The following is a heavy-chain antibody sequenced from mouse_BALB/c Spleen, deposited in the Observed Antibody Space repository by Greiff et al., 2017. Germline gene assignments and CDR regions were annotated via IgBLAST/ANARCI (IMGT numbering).Heavy chain of an antibody. D-gene: IGHD2-4*01. J-gene: IGHJ3*01. CDR3: ARRDYDYEGAWFAY. CDR1: GYAFSSYW. CDR2: IYPGDGDT. Sequence: QVQLQQSGAELVRPGSSVKISCKASGYAFSSYWMNWVKQRPGQGLEWIGQIYPGDGDTNYNGKFKGKATLTADKSSSTAYMQLSSLTSEDSAVYFCARRDYDYEGAWFAYWGQGTLVTVSA. V-gene: IGHV1-80*01.